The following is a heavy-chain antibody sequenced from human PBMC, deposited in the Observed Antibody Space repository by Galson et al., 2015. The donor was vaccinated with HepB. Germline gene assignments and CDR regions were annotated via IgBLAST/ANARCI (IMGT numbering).Heavy chain of an antibody. J-gene: IGHJ6*02. Sequence: SVKVSCKASGYTLSDYYMHWVRQAPGQGLEWMGWINTKNGGTNYAQKFQGRVTMTRDTSMSTVYTEMSRLRSDDTAVFYCARGGVVIIGDYYFHGLDVWGQGTTVTVSS. CDR1: GYTLSDYY. V-gene: IGHV1-2*02. CDR3: ARGGVVIIGDYYFHGLDV. D-gene: IGHD3-3*01. CDR2: INTKNGGT.